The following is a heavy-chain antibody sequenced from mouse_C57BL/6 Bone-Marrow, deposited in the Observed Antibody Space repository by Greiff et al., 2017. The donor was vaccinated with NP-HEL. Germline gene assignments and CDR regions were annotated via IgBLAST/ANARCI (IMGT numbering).Heavy chain of an antibody. V-gene: IGHV1-52*01. J-gene: IGHJ4*01. CDR1: GYTFTSYW. Sequence: VQLQQPGAELVRPGSSVKLSCKASGYTFTSYWMHWVKQRPIQGLEWIGNIDPSDSETHYNQKFKDKATLTVDKSSSKAYMQLSSLTSEDSAVYYCARGGYGPYAMDYWGQGTSVTVSS. D-gene: IGHD2-10*02. CDR3: ARGGYGPYAMDY. CDR2: IDPSDSET.